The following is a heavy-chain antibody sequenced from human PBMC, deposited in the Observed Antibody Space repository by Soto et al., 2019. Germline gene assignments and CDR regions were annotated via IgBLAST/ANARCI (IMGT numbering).Heavy chain of an antibody. D-gene: IGHD2-15*01. Sequence: VQLVESGGGVVQPGGSLRLSCTTSGFTFNTYGMHWVRQAPGKGLEWVAIIWYDGSNKYYADSVKGRFTISRDNSKNTLYLQMNSLRAEDRALYHCARADCTGAYCYSWPFNYGVDVWGQGATVTVSS. CDR3: ARADCTGAYCYSWPFNYGVDV. CDR1: GFTFNTYG. CDR2: IWYDGSNK. J-gene: IGHJ6*02. V-gene: IGHV3-33*08.